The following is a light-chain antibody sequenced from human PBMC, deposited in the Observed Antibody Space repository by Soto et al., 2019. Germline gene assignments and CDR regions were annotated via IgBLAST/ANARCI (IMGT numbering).Light chain of an antibody. V-gene: IGLV2-14*01. CDR1: SSDVGGYNY. CDR3: SSYTSSSTPLYV. Sequence: QSVLTQPSSVYGSAGQSITISCTGTSSDVGGYNYVSWYQQHPGKAPKLMIYDVSNRPSGVSNRFSGSKSGNTASLTISGLQAEDEADYYCSSYTSSSTPLYVFGTGTKVTVL. CDR2: DVS. J-gene: IGLJ1*01.